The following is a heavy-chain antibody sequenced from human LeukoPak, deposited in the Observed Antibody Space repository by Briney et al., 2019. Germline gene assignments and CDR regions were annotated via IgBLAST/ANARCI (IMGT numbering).Heavy chain of an antibody. D-gene: IGHD1-14*01. CDR2: ISGSGGST. CDR3: AKLTRKATPPSGMDV. J-gene: IGHJ6*02. V-gene: IGHV3-23*01. CDR1: GFTFSSYA. Sequence: GGSLRLSCAASGFTFSSYAMSWVRQAPGKGLEWVSAISGSGGSTYYADSVKGRFTISRDNSKNTLYLQMNSLRIEDTAVYYCAKLTRKATPPSGMDVWGQGTTVTVSS.